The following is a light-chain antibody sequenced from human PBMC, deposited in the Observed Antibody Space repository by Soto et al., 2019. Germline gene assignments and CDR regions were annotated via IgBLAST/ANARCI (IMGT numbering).Light chain of an antibody. CDR3: CSYAGSSTFV. V-gene: IGLV2-23*01. J-gene: IGLJ1*01. CDR1: SSDVGSYNL. CDR2: EGS. Sequence: QSVLTQPASVSGSPGQSITISCTGTSSDVGSYNLVSWYQQHPGKAPKLMIYEGSKRPSGVSNRFSGSKSGNTASLTISGLQAEDEADYYCCSYAGSSTFVFGTWTKLTVL.